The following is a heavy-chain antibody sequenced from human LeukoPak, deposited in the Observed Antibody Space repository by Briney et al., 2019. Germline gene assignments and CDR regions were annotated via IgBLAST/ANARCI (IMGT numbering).Heavy chain of an antibody. D-gene: IGHD2-21*02. J-gene: IGHJ4*02. CDR1: GYTFTSYY. CDR2: INPSGGST. CDR3: ARDEVTTGLGLDY. Sequence: ASVKVSWKASGYTFTSYYMHWVRQAPGQGLEWMGIINPSGGSTSYAQKFQGRVTMTRDTSTSAVYMELSSLRSEDTAVYYCARDEVTTGLGLDYWGQGTLVTVSS. V-gene: IGHV1-46*01.